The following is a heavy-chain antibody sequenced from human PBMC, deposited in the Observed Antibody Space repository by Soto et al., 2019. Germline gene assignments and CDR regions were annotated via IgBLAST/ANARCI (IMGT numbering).Heavy chain of an antibody. Sequence: PGGSLRLSCAASGFTFSSYAMSWVRQAPGKGLEWVSAISGSGGSTYYADSVKGRFTISRDNSKNTLYLHMHSLSAEDTPVYYRAKEHSSGWEPLNWFDPWGQXTLVTVSS. V-gene: IGHV3-23*01. J-gene: IGHJ5*02. D-gene: IGHD6-19*01. CDR3: AKEHSSGWEPLNWFDP. CDR2: ISGSGGST. CDR1: GFTFSSYA.